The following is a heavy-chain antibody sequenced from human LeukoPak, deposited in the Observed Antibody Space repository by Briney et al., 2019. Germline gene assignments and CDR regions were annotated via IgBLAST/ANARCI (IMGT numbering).Heavy chain of an antibody. CDR3: ARRPSSGWYYFDY. CDR2: IYYSGST. Sequence: SETLSLTCTVSGGSISSHYWSWIRQPPGKGLEWIGYIYYSGSTNYNSSLTSRVTISVDTSKNQFSLKLSSVTAADTAVYYCARRPSSGWYYFDYWGQGTLVTVSS. D-gene: IGHD6-19*01. J-gene: IGHJ4*02. CDR1: GGSISSHY. V-gene: IGHV4-59*08.